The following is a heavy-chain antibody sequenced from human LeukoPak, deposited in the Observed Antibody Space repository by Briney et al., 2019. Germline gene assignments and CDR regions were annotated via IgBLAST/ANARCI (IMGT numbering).Heavy chain of an antibody. V-gene: IGHV3-23*01. CDR3: AKGIRQLGNYYYYMDV. Sequence: GGSLRLSCAASGFTFSSYGMSWVRQAPGKGLEWVSAISGSGGSTYYADSVKGRFTMSRDNPKNMLYLQMNSLRAEDTALYYCAKGIRQLGNYYYYMDVWGKGTTVTVSS. CDR2: ISGSGGST. D-gene: IGHD7-27*01. J-gene: IGHJ6*03. CDR1: GFTFSSYG.